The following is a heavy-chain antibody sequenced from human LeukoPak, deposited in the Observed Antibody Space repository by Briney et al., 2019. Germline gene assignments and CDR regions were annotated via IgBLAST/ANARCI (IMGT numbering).Heavy chain of an antibody. CDR2: IDHSGST. Sequence: SETLSLTCTVSGGSIGSSSYYWGWIRQPPGKGLEWIGEIDHSGSTTYNPSLKSRVTISVDTSKNQFSLKLNSVTAADTAVYYCARGFSHWGQGTLVTVSS. J-gene: IGHJ4*02. D-gene: IGHD3-3*01. V-gene: IGHV4-39*07. CDR3: ARGFSH. CDR1: GGSIGSSSYY.